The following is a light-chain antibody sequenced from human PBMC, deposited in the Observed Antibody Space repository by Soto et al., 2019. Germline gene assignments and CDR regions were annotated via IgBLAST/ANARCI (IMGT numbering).Light chain of an antibody. CDR2: AAS. J-gene: IGKJ1*01. CDR3: QQSYSTPVG. CDR1: QSISSY. V-gene: IGKV1-39*01. Sequence: DIQMTQSPSSLSASVVDRVTITCRASQSISSYLNWYQQKPGKAPKLLIYAASSLQSGVPSRFSGSGSGTDFTLTISSLQPEDFATYYCQQSYSTPVGFGQGTKVEIK.